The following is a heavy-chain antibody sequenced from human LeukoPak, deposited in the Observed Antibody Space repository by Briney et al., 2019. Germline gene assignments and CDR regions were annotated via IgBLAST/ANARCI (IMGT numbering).Heavy chain of an antibody. Sequence: SQTLSLTCTVSGGSISSGSYYWIWIRQPAGKGLEWIGRIFNSGSTNYNPSLKSRVTISVDTSKNHFSLKLSSVTAADTAVYYCARGPVAGTLDAFDIWGQGTMVTVSS. D-gene: IGHD6-19*01. CDR2: IFNSGST. V-gene: IGHV4-61*02. J-gene: IGHJ3*02. CDR3: ARGPVAGTLDAFDI. CDR1: GGSISSGSYY.